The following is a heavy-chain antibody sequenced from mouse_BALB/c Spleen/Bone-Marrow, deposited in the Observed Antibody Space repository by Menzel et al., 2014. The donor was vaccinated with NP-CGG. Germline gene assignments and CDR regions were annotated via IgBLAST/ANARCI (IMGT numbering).Heavy chain of an antibody. CDR1: GYSITSGYY. CDR2: ISYDGSN. D-gene: IGHD2-1*01. V-gene: IGHV3-6*02. CDR3: ANYGNYFDY. Sequence: DVQLVESGPGLVKPSQSLSLTCSVTGYSITSGYYWNWIRQFPGNKLEWMGYISYDGSNNYNPSLKNRISITRDTSKNQLFLKLNSVTTEDTATYYCANYGNYFDYWGQGTTLTVSS. J-gene: IGHJ2*01.